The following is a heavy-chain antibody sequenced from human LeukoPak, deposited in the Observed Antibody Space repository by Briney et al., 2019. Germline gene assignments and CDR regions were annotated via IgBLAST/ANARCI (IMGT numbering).Heavy chain of an antibody. CDR3: TRVSRGVNICDS. CDR2: VSTNDGNT. D-gene: IGHD2/OR15-2a*01. J-gene: IGHJ4*02. Sequence: GASVRVSCTASGYTFTNYHIAWVRQAPGQGLEWMGWVSTNDGNTVYAQRLQGRVTMTTDTSTSVAYMELRSLTSDDTAVYYCTRVSRGVNICDSWGQGTLVTVSS. V-gene: IGHV1-18*01. CDR1: GYTFTNYH.